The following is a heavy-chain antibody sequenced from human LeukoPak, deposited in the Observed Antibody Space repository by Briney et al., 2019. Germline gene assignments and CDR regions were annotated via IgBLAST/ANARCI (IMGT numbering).Heavy chain of an antibody. CDR2: IKQDGSET. CDR1: GFTLSSHW. Sequence: GGSLRLSCAASGFTLSSHWVGWVRQAPGKGLEWVANIKQDGSETYYVGSVKGRFTISRDNAKNSLYLQMNSLRAEDTAVYYCARFTPGTTDGTRYFDYWGQGTLVTVSS. J-gene: IGHJ4*02. D-gene: IGHD1-1*01. CDR3: ARFTPGTTDGTRYFDY. V-gene: IGHV3-7*01.